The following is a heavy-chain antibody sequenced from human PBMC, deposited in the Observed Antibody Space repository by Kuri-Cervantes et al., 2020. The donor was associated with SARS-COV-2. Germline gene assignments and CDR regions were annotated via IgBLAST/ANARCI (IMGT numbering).Heavy chain of an antibody. Sequence: GGSLRLSCAASGFTFSSYAMNWVRQAPGKGLEWVSSISSSSSYIYYADSVKGRFTISRDNSKNTLYLQMNSLRAEDTAVYYCARGGSWYYCYMDVWGKGTTVTVSS. CDR1: GFTFSSYA. D-gene: IGHD6-13*01. V-gene: IGHV3-21*01. CDR2: ISSSSSYI. J-gene: IGHJ6*03. CDR3: ARGGSWYYCYMDV.